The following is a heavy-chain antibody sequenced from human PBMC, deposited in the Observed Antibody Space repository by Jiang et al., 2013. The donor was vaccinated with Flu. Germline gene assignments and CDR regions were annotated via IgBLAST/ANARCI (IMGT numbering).Heavy chain of an antibody. Sequence: QLVESGGGLVQPGGSLRLSCAASGFTFGSFAMSWVRQAPGKGLEWVSGISGGGGDGTYYADSVKGRFTISRDNSKNTLFLQMNTLRAEDTAVYYCAKLTDYFDSSGNFHYWGQGTLVTVSS. CDR1: GFTFGSFA. CDR2: ISGGGGDGT. V-gene: IGHV3-23*04. D-gene: IGHD3-22*01. J-gene: IGHJ4*02. CDR3: AKLTDYFDSSGNFHY.